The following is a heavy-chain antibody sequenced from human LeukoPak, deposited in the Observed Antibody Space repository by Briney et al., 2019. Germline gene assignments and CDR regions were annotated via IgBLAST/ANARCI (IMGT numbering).Heavy chain of an antibody. V-gene: IGHV3-9*01. CDR2: IDWNSGSI. D-gene: IGHD1-26*01. J-gene: IGHJ6*03. CDR3: ARSGSYYYYYYMDV. Sequence: GGSLRLSCAASGFTFSSYSMNWVRQAPGKGLEWVSGIDWNSGSIAYADSVRGRFTISRDNAKNSLYLQKNSLRAEDTALYYCARSGSYYYYYYMDVWGKGTTVTVSS. CDR1: GFTFSSYS.